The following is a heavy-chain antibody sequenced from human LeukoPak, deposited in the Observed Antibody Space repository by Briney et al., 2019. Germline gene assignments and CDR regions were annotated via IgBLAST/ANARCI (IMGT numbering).Heavy chain of an antibody. Sequence: GGSLRLSCAASGFTFSSYWMNWARQAPGKGLEWVASINHNGNVNYYVDSVKGRITISRDNAKNSLYLQMSNLRAEDTAVYFCARGGGLDVWGQGATVTVSS. CDR1: GFTFSSYW. CDR2: INHNGNVN. V-gene: IGHV3-7*03. D-gene: IGHD3-16*01. J-gene: IGHJ6*02. CDR3: ARGGGLDV.